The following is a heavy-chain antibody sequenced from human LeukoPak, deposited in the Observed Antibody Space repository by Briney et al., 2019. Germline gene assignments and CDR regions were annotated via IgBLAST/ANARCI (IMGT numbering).Heavy chain of an antibody. Sequence: PGGSLRLSCAASGFTFSSYGMHWVRQAPGKGLEWVAVISYDGSNKYYADSVKGRFTISRDNSKNTLYLQMSSLRAEDTAVYYCAREALGNSGYDAFDYWGQGTLVTVSS. V-gene: IGHV3-30*03. D-gene: IGHD5-12*01. CDR3: AREALGNSGYDAFDY. CDR2: ISYDGSNK. CDR1: GFTFSSYG. J-gene: IGHJ4*02.